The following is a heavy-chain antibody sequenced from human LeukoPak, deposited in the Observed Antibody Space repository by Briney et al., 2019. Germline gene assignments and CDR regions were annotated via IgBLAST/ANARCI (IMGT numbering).Heavy chain of an antibody. Sequence: GESLKISGEGSGYSFASYWIGWVRQMPGKGLEWMGIIYPGDSDTRYSPSFQGQVTISADKSIATAYLQWSSLKASDTAMYYCASGNHCGSTSCALDYWGQGTLVTVSS. CDR1: GYSFASYW. J-gene: IGHJ4*02. CDR3: ASGNHCGSTSCALDY. D-gene: IGHD2-2*01. V-gene: IGHV5-51*01. CDR2: IYPGDSDT.